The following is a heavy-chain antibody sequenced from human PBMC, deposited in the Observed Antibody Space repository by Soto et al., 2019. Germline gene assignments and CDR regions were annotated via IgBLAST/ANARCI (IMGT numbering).Heavy chain of an antibody. CDR3: ERVREWELLTYWYFDL. V-gene: IGHV1-18*01. Sequence: QVQLVQSGAEVKKPGASVKVSCKASGYTFTSYGISWVRQAPGQGLEWMGWISAYNGNTNYAQKLQGRVTMTTDTATSTAYMELRSLRSDDTAVYYWERVREWELLTYWYFDLWGRGTLVTVSS. D-gene: IGHD1-26*01. J-gene: IGHJ2*01. CDR1: GYTFTSYG. CDR2: ISAYNGNT.